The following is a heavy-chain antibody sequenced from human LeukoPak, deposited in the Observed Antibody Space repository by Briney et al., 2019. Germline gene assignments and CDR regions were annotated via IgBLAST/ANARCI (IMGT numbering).Heavy chain of an antibody. Sequence: GALRLSCAASGFTFSSYAMHWVRQAPGKGLEWVAVISYDGSNKYYADSVKGRFTISRDNSKNTLYLQMNSLRAEDTAVYYCVRDLHVVVTASHFDYWGQGTLVTVSS. J-gene: IGHJ4*02. V-gene: IGHV3-30*04. CDR2: ISYDGSNK. CDR1: GFTFSSYA. D-gene: IGHD2-21*02. CDR3: VRDLHVVVTASHFDY.